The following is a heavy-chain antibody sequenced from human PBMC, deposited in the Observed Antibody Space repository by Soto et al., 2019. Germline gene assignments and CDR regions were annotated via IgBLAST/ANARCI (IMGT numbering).Heavy chain of an antibody. Sequence: PGGSLRLSCAASGFTFSSYGMHWVRQAPGKGLEWVAVISYDGSNKYYADSVKGRFTISRDNAKNSLYLQMNSLRDEDTAVYYCARSTPYYYYGMDVWGQGTTVTVSS. CDR2: ISYDGSNK. CDR1: GFTFSSYG. CDR3: ARSTPYYYYGMDV. J-gene: IGHJ6*02. V-gene: IGHV3-30*03.